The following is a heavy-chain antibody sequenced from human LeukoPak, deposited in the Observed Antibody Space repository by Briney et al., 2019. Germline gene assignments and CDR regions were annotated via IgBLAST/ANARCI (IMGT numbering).Heavy chain of an antibody. CDR3: ARSLRVYNWFDP. D-gene: IGHD6-13*01. V-gene: IGHV1-2*06. Sequence: ASVHVSCKASGYTFTGYYMHWVRQAPGQGLEWMGRINPNSGGTNYAQKFQGRVTMTRDTSISTAYMELSRLRSDDTAVYYCARSLRVYNWFDPWGQGTLVTVSS. CDR1: GYTFTGYY. J-gene: IGHJ5*02. CDR2: INPNSGGT.